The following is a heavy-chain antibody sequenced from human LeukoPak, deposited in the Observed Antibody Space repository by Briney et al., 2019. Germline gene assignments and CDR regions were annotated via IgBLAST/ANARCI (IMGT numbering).Heavy chain of an antibody. J-gene: IGHJ3*02. CDR3: ARDRTSSIAARPDAFDI. D-gene: IGHD6-6*01. Sequence: SETLSLTCAVSGGSISSYYWSWVRQPAGKGLEWIGRIYTSGSNNYNPSLKSRVTMSVDTSKNQFSLKLSSVTAADTAVYYCARDRTSSIAARPDAFDIWGQGTMVTVSS. CDR2: IYTSGSN. CDR1: GGSISSYY. V-gene: IGHV4-4*07.